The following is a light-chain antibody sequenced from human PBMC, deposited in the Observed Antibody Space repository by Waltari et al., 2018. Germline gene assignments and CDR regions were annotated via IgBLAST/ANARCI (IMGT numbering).Light chain of an antibody. CDR1: RTVFFSSNNKDF. J-gene: IGKJ2*01. V-gene: IGKV4-1*01. CDR2: WAS. CDR3: QQFYITPQT. Sequence: DIVMTQSPDSLAVYLGERATINCRSSRTVFFSSNNKDFLSWYQQRPGQPPKLLIYWASTRESGVPDRFSGSGSGTNFTLTINGLQAEDVAVYYCQQFYITPQTFGQGTRVEIK.